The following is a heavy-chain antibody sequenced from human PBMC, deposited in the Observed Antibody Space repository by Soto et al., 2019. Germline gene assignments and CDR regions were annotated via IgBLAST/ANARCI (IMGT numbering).Heavy chain of an antibody. CDR1: GFSLTTSGVG. CDR3: AHRVLRTVFGLVTTTAIYFDF. D-gene: IGHD3-3*01. CDR2: IYWDDDK. V-gene: IGHV2-5*02. Sequence: QITLNESGPTVVRPTEPLTLTCRFSGFSLTTSGVGVGWIRQSPGKAPEWLALIYWDDDKRYSASLKSRLTITKDTSKNQVVLTVSHLDPTDTATYYCAHRVLRTVFGLVTTTAIYFDFWGQGTPVAVSS. J-gene: IGHJ4*02.